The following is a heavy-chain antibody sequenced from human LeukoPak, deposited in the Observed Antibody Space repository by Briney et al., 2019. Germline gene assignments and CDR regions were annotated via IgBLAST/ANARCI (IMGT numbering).Heavy chain of an antibody. V-gene: IGHV5-51*01. D-gene: IGHD6-6*01. J-gene: IGHJ3*02. CDR1: GYSFTYYW. Sequence: GESLKISCKGSGYSFTYYWIGWVRQMPGKGLEWMGIIYPGDSDTRYSPSFQGQVTISADKSISTAYLQWSSLKASDTAMYYCARLDEYSSSSAGDDAFDIWGQGTMVTVSS. CDR2: IYPGDSDT. CDR3: ARLDEYSSSSAGDDAFDI.